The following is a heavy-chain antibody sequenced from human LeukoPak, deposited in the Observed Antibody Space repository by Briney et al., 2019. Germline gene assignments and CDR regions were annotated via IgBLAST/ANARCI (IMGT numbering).Heavy chain of an antibody. CDR1: GFTFSSYW. J-gene: IGHJ3*01. CDR3: VRIRDGFDAFDL. V-gene: IGHV3-7*01. Sequence: PGGSLRLSCTASGFTFSSYWMSWFRQAPGKGLEWVANINRDGSEKYYVDSVKGRFTVSRDNAENSLYLQMNSLRAEDTAVYLCVRIRDGFDAFDLWGQGTMVSVSS. D-gene: IGHD5-24*01. CDR2: INRDGSEK.